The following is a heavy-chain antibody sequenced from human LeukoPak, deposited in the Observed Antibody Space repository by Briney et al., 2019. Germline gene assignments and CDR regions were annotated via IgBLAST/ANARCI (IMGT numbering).Heavy chain of an antibody. Sequence: ASVKVSCKASGYTFATYDFCWVRQAPGHRLEWMGWISSNTGKTDYAQKFQGRVTLATDTSTSTAYMELRSLRPDDTALYYCAKVAGDRMDYWGQGTLLTVSS. J-gene: IGHJ4*02. CDR1: GYTFATYD. CDR2: ISSNTGKT. V-gene: IGHV1-18*01. D-gene: IGHD6-13*01. CDR3: AKVAGDRMDY.